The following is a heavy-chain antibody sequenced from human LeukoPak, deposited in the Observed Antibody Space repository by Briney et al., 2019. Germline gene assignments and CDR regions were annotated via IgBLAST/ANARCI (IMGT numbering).Heavy chain of an antibody. CDR3: ARASGTAPDEVPAAEFDY. J-gene: IGHJ4*02. CDR2: ISSSSSYI. D-gene: IGHD2-2*01. V-gene: IGHV3-21*01. Sequence: GGSLRLSCAASGFTFSSYSMNWVRQAPGKGLEWVSSISSSSSYIYYADSVEGRFTISRDNAKNSLYLQMNSLRAEDTAVYYCARASGTAPDEVPAAEFDYWGQGTLVTVSS. CDR1: GFTFSSYS.